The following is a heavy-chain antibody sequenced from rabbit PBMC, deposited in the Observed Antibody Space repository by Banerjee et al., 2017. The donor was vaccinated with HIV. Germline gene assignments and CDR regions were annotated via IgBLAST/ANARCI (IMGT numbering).Heavy chain of an antibody. D-gene: IGHD4-1*01. CDR2: INTGNGHT. CDR3: ARDLAGVTGWNFGL. J-gene: IGHJ3*01. Sequence: QEQLEESGGDLVKPEGSLTLSCKASGIDFSRCGISWVRQAPGKGLEWIGCINTGNGHTYYASWAKGRFSISKTSSTTVTLQMTSLTAADTATYFCARDLAGVTGWNFGLWGQGTLVTVS. V-gene: IGHV1S45*01. CDR1: GIDFSRCG.